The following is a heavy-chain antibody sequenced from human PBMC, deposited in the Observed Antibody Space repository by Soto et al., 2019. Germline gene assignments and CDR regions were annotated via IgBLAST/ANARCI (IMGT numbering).Heavy chain of an antibody. V-gene: IGHV3-23*01. Sequence: EGRLLESGGGLVQPGGSLEVSCRASGFNFANYAMSWVRQAPGKGPEWVSSVGGGGSDTKYADSVRGRFTISRDDSKNTLFLHMDGLRAEDTGIYFCAKDFIPRNSIYDPFDIWGQGTTVTGSS. D-gene: IGHD2-21*01. CDR2: VGGGGSDT. CDR3: AKDFIPRNSIYDPFDI. J-gene: IGHJ3*02. CDR1: GFNFANYA.